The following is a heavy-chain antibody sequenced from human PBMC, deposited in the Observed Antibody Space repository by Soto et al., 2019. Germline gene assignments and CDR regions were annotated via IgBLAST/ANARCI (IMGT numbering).Heavy chain of an antibody. V-gene: IGHV3-33*01. CDR3: ARVSSQLHPRYYYYGMDV. Sequence: QVQLVESGGGVVQPGRSLRLSCAASGFTFSSYGMHWVRQAPGKGLEWVAVIWYDGSNTYYADSVKGQFTISRDNSKNTLYLQMNRLRAEDTAVYYCARVSSQLHPRYYYYGMDVW. D-gene: IGHD1-7*01. J-gene: IGHJ6*01. CDR2: IWYDGSNT. CDR1: GFTFSSYG.